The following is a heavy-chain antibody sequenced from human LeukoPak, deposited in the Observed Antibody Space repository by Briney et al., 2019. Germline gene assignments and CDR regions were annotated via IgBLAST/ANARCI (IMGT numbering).Heavy chain of an antibody. CDR2: IRYDGSNK. CDR3: ATSENDFWSGLDYFDY. V-gene: IGHV3-30*02. D-gene: IGHD3-3*01. CDR1: GFTFSSYG. Sequence: GGSLRLSCAASGFTFSSYGMHWVRQAPGKGLEWVAFIRYDGSNKYYADSVKGRFTISRDNSKNTLYLQMNSLRAEDTAVYYCATSENDFWSGLDYFDYCGQGTLVIVSS. J-gene: IGHJ4*02.